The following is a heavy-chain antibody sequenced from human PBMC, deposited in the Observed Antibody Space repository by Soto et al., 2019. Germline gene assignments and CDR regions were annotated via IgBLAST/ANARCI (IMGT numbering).Heavy chain of an antibody. Sequence: SETLSLTCAISGDSVSGNRAAWNWLRQSPPRGLEWLGRTYYRSRWYNDYAVSVKSRITVTPDTSKNQFSLHLNSVTHEDTAVYYCARELPYYVSSDSYLDYWGQGALVTVSS. D-gene: IGHD3-16*01. J-gene: IGHJ4*02. CDR2: TYYRSRWYN. CDR3: ARELPYYVSSDSYLDY. CDR1: GDSVSGNRAA. V-gene: IGHV6-1*01.